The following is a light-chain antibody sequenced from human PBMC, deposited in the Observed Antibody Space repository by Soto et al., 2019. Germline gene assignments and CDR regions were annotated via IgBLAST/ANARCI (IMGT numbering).Light chain of an antibody. CDR1: QGISDY. CDR2: DAS. Sequence: DIQMTQSPSSLSASVGDRVTITCRASQGISDYLAWYQQRPGKVPKLLIYDASTLQSGVPSRFSGSRSGTDFTLIISSLQPEDVATYYCQKYHSAPYTFVQGTKLEI. CDR3: QKYHSAPYT. V-gene: IGKV1-27*01. J-gene: IGKJ2*01.